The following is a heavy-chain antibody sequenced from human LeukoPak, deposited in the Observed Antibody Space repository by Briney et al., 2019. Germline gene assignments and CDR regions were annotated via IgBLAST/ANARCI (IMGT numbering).Heavy chain of an antibody. V-gene: IGHV1-2*02. CDR2: INPNSGGT. CDR1: GYTFTGYY. Sequence: ASVKVSCKASGYTFTGYYMHWVRQAPGQGLEWMGWINPNSGGTNYAQKFQGRVTMTRDTSISTACMELSRLRSDDTAVYYCARSPGGDGYNFDYWGQGTLVTVSS. CDR3: ARSPGGDGYNFDY. J-gene: IGHJ4*02. D-gene: IGHD5-24*01.